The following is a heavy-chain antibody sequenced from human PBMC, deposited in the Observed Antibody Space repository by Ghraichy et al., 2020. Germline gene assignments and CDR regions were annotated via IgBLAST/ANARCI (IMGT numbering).Heavy chain of an antibody. J-gene: IGHJ2*01. CDR3: ARAKFITAGGPIYWYFDL. Sequence: SETLSLTCTVSGDSHTSYYWRWTRQPPGRGLERIGFVYHSGSTIYNPSLQSRVTISVDTSKNQFSLKLSSVTAADTAVYYCARAKFITAGGPIYWYFDLWGRGTRVTVSS. V-gene: IGHV4-59*01. D-gene: IGHD6-13*01. CDR1: GDSHTSYY. CDR2: VYHSGST.